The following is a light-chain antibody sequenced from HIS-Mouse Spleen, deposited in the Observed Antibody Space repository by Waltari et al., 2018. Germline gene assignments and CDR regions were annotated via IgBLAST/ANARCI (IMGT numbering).Light chain of an antibody. J-gene: IGLJ2*01. CDR3: QSADSSGTYVV. V-gene: IGLV3-25*03. Sequence: SYELTQPPSVSVSPGQTARITCSGDALPKQYAYWYQQKPGQAPVLVIYKDSERPSGIPERFSGYSSGTTVTLPISGVQAEDEADYYCQSADSSGTYVVFGGGTKLTVL. CDR1: ALPKQY. CDR2: KDS.